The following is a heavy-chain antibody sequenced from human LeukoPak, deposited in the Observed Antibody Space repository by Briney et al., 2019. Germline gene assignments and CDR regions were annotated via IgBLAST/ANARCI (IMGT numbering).Heavy chain of an antibody. J-gene: IGHJ3*02. D-gene: IGHD5-12*01. CDR3: AKVLRWTSGLREHDAFDI. V-gene: IGHV3-74*01. Sequence: GGSLRLSCAASGFTFSSYEMNWVRQAPGKGLVWVSRINSDGSSTSYADSVKGRFTISRDNAKNTLYLQMNSLRAEDTAVYYCAKVLRWTSGLREHDAFDIWGQGTMVTVSS. CDR2: INSDGSST. CDR1: GFTFSSYE.